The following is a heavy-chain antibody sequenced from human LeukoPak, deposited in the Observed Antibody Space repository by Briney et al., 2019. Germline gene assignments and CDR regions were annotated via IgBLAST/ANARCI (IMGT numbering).Heavy chain of an antibody. CDR2: ISGSGGST. CDR1: GFTFGSYA. CDR3: AKTTAGYCSGRYPGWPVDY. J-gene: IGHJ4*02. D-gene: IGHD6-19*01. V-gene: IGHV3-23*01. Sequence: HPGGSLRLSCAAPGFTFGSYAMYWVRQAPGKGLEWVSGISGSGGSTFYADSVKGRFTISRDNSENTVYLQMNSLRADDTAVYYCAKTTAGYCSGRYPGWPVDYWGQGTLVTVSS.